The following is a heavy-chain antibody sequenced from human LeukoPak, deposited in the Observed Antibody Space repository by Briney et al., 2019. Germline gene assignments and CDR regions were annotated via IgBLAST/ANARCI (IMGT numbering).Heavy chain of an antibody. V-gene: IGHV3-48*03. CDR3: ARGRRGYSEEH. CDR2: ISSSGSTI. CDR1: GFTFSSYE. Sequence: GGSLRLSCAASGFTFSSYEMNWVRQAPGKGLEWVSYISSSGSTIYYADSVKGRFTISRDNAKNSLYLQMSSLRVEDTAVYYCARGRRGYSEEHWGQGTLVTVSS. D-gene: IGHD5-18*01. J-gene: IGHJ1*01.